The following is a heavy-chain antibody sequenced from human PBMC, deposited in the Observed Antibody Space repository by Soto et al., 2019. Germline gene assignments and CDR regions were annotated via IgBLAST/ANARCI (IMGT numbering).Heavy chain of an antibody. Sequence: PSETLSLTCTVSGGSISSSSYYWGWIRQXPGKGLEWIGSIYYSGSTYYNPSLKSRVTISVDTSKNQFSLKLSSVTAADTAVYYCASGFEEQLVRWNWFDPWGQGTLVTVYS. D-gene: IGHD6-13*01. CDR3: ASGFEEQLVRWNWFDP. V-gene: IGHV4-39*01. CDR1: GGSISSSSYY. J-gene: IGHJ5*02. CDR2: IYYSGST.